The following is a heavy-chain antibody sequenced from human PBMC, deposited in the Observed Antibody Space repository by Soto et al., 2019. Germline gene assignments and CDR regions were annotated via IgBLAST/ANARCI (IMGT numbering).Heavy chain of an antibody. V-gene: IGHV3-11*01. CDR1: GFTFSDHY. CDR3: SRGGL. Sequence: QVQLVESGGGLVKPGGSLRLSCAASGFTFSDHYMSWIRQAPGKGLEWVAHISPCGGTIQYAESVRGRFTISRDNAKKSLHLQMNSLGGEYTAMYYCSRGGLWGLGTPVTVSS. J-gene: IGHJ4*02. CDR2: ISPCGGTI.